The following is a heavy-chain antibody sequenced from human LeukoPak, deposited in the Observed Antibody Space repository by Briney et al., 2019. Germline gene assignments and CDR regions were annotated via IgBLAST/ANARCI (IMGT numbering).Heavy chain of an antibody. J-gene: IGHJ6*04. Sequence: PGGSLRLSCEASGLTIRSYGMNWVRQVSGKGLEWISYISPSGDVTYYAESVKGRFSISRDNAKNSLYLQMNSLRAEDTAVYYCAELGITMIGGVWGKGTTVTISS. CDR1: GLTIRSYG. CDR2: ISPSGDVT. V-gene: IGHV3-48*01. CDR3: AELGITMIGGV. D-gene: IGHD3-10*02.